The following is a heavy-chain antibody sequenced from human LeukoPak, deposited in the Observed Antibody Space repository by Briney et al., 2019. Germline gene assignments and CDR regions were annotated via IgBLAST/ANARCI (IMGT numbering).Heavy chain of an antibody. J-gene: IGHJ2*01. CDR3: ARHGGTGDSNWYFDL. Sequence: SETLSLTCTVSGGSLNSNSYYWGWIRQPPGKGLEWIGSINYSGSTYYNPSLKSRVTISVDTSKNQFSLKLSSVTAADTAVYYCARHGGTGDSNWYFDLWGRGTLVTVSS. V-gene: IGHV4-39*01. CDR2: INYSGST. CDR1: GGSLNSNSYY. D-gene: IGHD3-16*01.